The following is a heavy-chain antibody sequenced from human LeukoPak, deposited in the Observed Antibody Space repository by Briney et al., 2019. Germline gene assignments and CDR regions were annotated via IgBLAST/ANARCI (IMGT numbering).Heavy chain of an antibody. V-gene: IGHV4-39*07. D-gene: IGHD1-26*01. CDR2: IYYSGST. Sequence: PSETLSLTCTVSGGSISSSSYYWGWIRQPPGKGLEWIGSIYYSGSTYYNPSLKSRVTISVDTSKNQFSLKLSSVTAADTAVYYCARKGRGSGSYYLDYWGQGTLVTVSS. CDR3: ARKGRGSGSYYLDY. J-gene: IGHJ4*02. CDR1: GGSISSSSYY.